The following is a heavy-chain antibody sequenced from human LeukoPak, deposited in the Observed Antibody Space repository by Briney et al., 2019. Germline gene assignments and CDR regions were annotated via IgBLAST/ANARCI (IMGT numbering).Heavy chain of an antibody. CDR1: GYTFTSYD. D-gene: IGHD5-12*01. V-gene: IGHV1-8*01. J-gene: IGHJ6*02. CDR2: MNPNSGNT. CDR3: ARGLFEDIVDSPRYGLDV. Sequence: ASVKVSCKASGYTFTSYDINWVRQATGQGLEWMGWMNPNSGNTGYAQKFQGRVTMTRNTSISTAYMELSSLRSEDTAVYYCARGLFEDIVDSPRYGLDVWGQGTTVTASS.